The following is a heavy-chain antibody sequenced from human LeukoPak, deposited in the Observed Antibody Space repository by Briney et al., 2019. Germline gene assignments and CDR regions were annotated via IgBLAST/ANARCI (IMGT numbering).Heavy chain of an antibody. D-gene: IGHD6-19*01. Sequence: GGSLRLSCAASRFTFSTYAMSWVRQAPGKGLEWVSTISNNGGSTYYADSVKGRFTISRDNSKNTLYLQMNSLRAEDTAVYYCAKGPGLTYFYYYAMDVWGQGTTVTVSS. CDR1: RFTFSTYA. J-gene: IGHJ6*02. CDR3: AKGPGLTYFYYYAMDV. V-gene: IGHV3-23*01. CDR2: ISNNGGST.